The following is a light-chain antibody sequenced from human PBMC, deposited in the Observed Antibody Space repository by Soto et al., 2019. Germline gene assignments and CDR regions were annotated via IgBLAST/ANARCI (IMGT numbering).Light chain of an antibody. CDR3: QQRSNWPPPT. V-gene: IGKV3-11*01. CDR2: DAS. J-gene: IGKJ1*01. CDR1: QSVSSY. Sequence: EIVLPQSPATLSLSPVEIATLSCSASQSVSSYLAWYQQKPGQAPRLLIYDASNRATGIPARFSGSGSGTDFTLTISSLEPEDFAIYYCQQRSNWPPPTFGQGTKVDIK.